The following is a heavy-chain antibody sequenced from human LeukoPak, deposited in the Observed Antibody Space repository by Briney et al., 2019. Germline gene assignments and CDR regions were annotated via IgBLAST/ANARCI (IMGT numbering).Heavy chain of an antibody. Sequence: GGSLRLSCAASGFTFSDYYMSWIRQAPGKGLEWVSYISSSGSTIYYADSVKGRFTISRDNAKNSLYLQMNSLRAEDTAVYYCARGPTPSFYYGSGSYYSLDYWGQGTLVTVSS. CDR1: GFTFSDYY. D-gene: IGHD3-10*01. CDR2: ISSSGSTI. J-gene: IGHJ4*02. CDR3: ARGPTPSFYYGSGSYYSLDY. V-gene: IGHV3-11*04.